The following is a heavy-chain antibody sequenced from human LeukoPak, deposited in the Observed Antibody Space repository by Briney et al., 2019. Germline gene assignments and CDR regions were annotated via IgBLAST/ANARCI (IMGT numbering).Heavy chain of an antibody. V-gene: IGHV4-39*01. CDR2: IYYSGRT. Sequence: SETLSLTCTVSGGSISSSSYYWGWIRQPPGKGLEWIGSIYYSGRTHYNPSLKSRVTISVDTSKNQFSLKLSSVTAADTAVYYCARHRYYYRSGSYYGAPYYMDVWGKGTTVTISS. D-gene: IGHD3-10*01. J-gene: IGHJ6*03. CDR1: GGSISSSSYY. CDR3: ARHRYYYRSGSYYGAPYYMDV.